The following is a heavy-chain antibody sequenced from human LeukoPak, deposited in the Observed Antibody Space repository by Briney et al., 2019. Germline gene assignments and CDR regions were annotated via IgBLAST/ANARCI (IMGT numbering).Heavy chain of an antibody. CDR1: GVSFSGYY. CDR2: INHSGST. CDR3: ARGNTYYYDSSGYYPFDY. J-gene: IGHJ4*02. D-gene: IGHD3-22*01. V-gene: IGHV4-34*01. Sequence: SETLSLTCAVYGVSFSGYYWSWLRQPPGKGLEWIGEINHSGSTNYNPSLKSRVTISVDTSKNQFSLKLSSVTAADTAVYYCARGNTYYYDSSGYYPFDYWGQGTLVTVSS.